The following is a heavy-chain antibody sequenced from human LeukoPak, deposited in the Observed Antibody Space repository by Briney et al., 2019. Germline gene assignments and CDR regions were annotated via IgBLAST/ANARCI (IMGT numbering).Heavy chain of an antibody. D-gene: IGHD5-24*01. J-gene: IGHJ4*02. Sequence: QAGGSLRLSCAASGFTFSSYAMHWVRQAPGKGLEWVAVISYDGSNKYYADSVKGRFTISRDNSENTLYLQMNSLRPDDTAVYYCARDRYGYNSPCDYWGQGTLVTVSS. CDR3: ARDRYGYNSPCDY. CDR2: ISYDGSNK. CDR1: GFTFSSYA. V-gene: IGHV3-30-3*01.